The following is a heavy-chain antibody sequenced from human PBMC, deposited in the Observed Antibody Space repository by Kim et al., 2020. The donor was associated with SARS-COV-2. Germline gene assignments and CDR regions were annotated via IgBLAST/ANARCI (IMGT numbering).Heavy chain of an antibody. D-gene: IGHD5-12*01. J-gene: IGHJ5*02. CDR3: VGVGYNGSVFLWFDP. V-gene: IGHV1-2*02. Sequence: ASVKVSCKASGYTFSDYYIHWVRQAPGQGLEWMGWINPNSVGTTSTQKFQGGVTMTRDTSISTVYMELSRRRSDDTPGFYCVGVGYNGSVFLWFDPWGQG. CDR2: INPNSVGT. CDR1: GYTFSDYY.